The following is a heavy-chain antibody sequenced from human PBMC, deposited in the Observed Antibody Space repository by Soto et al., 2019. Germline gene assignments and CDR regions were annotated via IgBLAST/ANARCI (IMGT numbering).Heavy chain of an antibody. CDR2: IYSGGST. CDR3: ARDRGLLWGTRYYYYMDV. CDR1: GFTVSSNY. V-gene: IGHV3-66*01. J-gene: IGHJ6*03. Sequence: GGSLRLSCAASGFTVSSNYMSWVRQAPGKGLEWVSVIYSGGSTYYADSVKGRFTISRDNSKNTLYLQMNSLRAEDTAVYYCARDRGLLWGTRYYYYMDVWGKGTTVTVSS. D-gene: IGHD3-10*01.